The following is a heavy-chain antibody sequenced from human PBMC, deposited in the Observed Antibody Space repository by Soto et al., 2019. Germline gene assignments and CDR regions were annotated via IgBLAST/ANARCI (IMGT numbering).Heavy chain of an antibody. V-gene: IGHV4-31*03. D-gene: IGHD3-9*01. Sequence: QVQLQESGPGLVKPSQTLSLTCTVSGGSISSGGYYWSWIRQHPGKGLEWIGYIYYSGSTYYNPSLKSRVTISVDTSKNQFSLKLSSVTAADKAVYYCARDQAEMGDILTGYYYGDAFDIWAQGTMVTVSS. CDR2: IYYSGST. J-gene: IGHJ3*02. CDR3: ARDQAEMGDILTGYYYGDAFDI. CDR1: GGSISSGGYY.